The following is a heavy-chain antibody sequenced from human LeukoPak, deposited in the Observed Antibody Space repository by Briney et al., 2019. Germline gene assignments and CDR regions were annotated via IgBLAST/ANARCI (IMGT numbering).Heavy chain of an antibody. CDR3: VRGTSHPV. CDR1: GFTFSSYT. J-gene: IGHJ3*01. Sequence: GGSLRLSCATSGFTFSSYTMNWVCQAPGKGLEWISSILSDSGTTIHYADSVKGRFTISRDDAKNSLYLQMNSLRVEDTAVYYCVRGTSHPVWGQGTTVTVSS. CDR2: ILSDSGTTI. D-gene: IGHD1-14*01. V-gene: IGHV3-48*04.